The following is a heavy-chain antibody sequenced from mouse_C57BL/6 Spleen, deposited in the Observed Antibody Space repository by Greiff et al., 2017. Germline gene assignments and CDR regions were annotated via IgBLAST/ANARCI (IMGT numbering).Heavy chain of an antibody. CDR3: ARDGTYRFAY. D-gene: IGHD4-1*01. CDR2: ISDGGSYT. Sequence: EVQVVESGGGLVKPGGSLKLSCAASGFTFSSYAMSWVRQTPEKRLEWVATISDGGSYTYYPDNVKGRFTISRDNAKNNLYLQMSHLKSEDTAMYYCARDGTYRFAYWGQGTLVTVSA. CDR1: GFTFSSYA. V-gene: IGHV5-4*01. J-gene: IGHJ3*01.